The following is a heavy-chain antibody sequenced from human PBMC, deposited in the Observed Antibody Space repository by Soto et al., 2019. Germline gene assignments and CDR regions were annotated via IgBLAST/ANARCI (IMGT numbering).Heavy chain of an antibody. V-gene: IGHV3-72*01. CDR2: TRNKANSYTT. CDR3: ATYPMTTVTRDAFDI. Sequence: PGGSLRLSCAASGFTFSDHYMDWVRQAPGKGLEWVGRTRNKANSYTTEYAASVKGRFTISRDDSKNSLYLQMNSLKTEDTAVYYCATYPMTTVTRDAFDIWGQGTMVTVSS. D-gene: IGHD4-4*01. J-gene: IGHJ3*02. CDR1: GFTFSDHY.